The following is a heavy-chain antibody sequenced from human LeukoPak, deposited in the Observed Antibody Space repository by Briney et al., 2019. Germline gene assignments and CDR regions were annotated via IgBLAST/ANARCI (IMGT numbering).Heavy chain of an antibody. Sequence: SQTLSLTCTVSGGSISSGDYYWSWLRQPPGKGLEWIAYMYYSGSTYYNPSLKSRVTMSADTSKNQLSLKLSSVTAADTAVYYCARPYYYDSRIDPWGQGILVTVSA. CDR3: ARPYYYDSRIDP. J-gene: IGHJ5*02. D-gene: IGHD3-22*01. CDR1: GGSISSGDYY. V-gene: IGHV4-30-4*01. CDR2: MYYSGST.